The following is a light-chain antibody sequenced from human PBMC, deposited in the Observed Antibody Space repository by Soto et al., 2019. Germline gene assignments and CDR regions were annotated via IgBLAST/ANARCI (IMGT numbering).Light chain of an antibody. V-gene: IGKV1-39*01. CDR1: QSISNY. Sequence: DIQLTQSPSFLSASVGDRVSISCRASQSISNYLNWYQQKPGKAPKVLIFAASRLQSGVPSRFSGSGSGTDFTLTISSLQPEDFATYYCQQSYTRTFGQGTKVDIK. CDR3: QQSYTRT. CDR2: AAS. J-gene: IGKJ1*01.